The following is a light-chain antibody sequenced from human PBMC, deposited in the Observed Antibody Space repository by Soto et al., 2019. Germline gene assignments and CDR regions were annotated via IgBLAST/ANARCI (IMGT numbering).Light chain of an antibody. CDR1: QSVSSSY. CDR3: QQYVSSPIT. CDR2: GAS. J-gene: IGKJ5*01. V-gene: IGKV3-20*01. Sequence: EIVLTQSPGTLSLSPGERATLSCRASQSVSSSYLAWYPQKPGQAPRLLIYGASSRATGIPDRFSGSGSGTDFTLTISRLEPEDFAVYYCQQYVSSPITFGQGTRLEIK.